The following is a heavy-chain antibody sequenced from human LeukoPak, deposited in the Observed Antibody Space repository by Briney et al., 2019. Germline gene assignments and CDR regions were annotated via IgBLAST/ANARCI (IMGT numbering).Heavy chain of an antibody. J-gene: IGHJ6*02. CDR2: TYYRSKWYN. D-gene: IGHD2-15*01. V-gene: IGHV6-1*01. Sequence: SQTLSLTCAISGDSVSSNSAAWNWIRQSPSSGLEWLGRTYYRSKWYNDYAVSVKSRITINPDTSKNQFSLQLNSVTPEDTAVYYCARDLACSGGSCYSYYYGMDVWGQGTTVTVSS. CDR1: GDSVSSNSAA. CDR3: ARDLACSGGSCYSYYYGMDV.